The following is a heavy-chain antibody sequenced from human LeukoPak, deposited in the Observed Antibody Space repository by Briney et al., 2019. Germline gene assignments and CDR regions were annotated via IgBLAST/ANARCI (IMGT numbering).Heavy chain of an antibody. V-gene: IGHV3-23*01. CDR2: ISGSGDST. Sequence: PGGSLRLSCTASGFNVNSNYMSWVRQAPGKGLEWVSTISGSGDSTYYADSVKGRFTISRDNSKNTLYLQMNSLGVEDTAVYYCAKDRGIISDYWGQGTLVTVSS. J-gene: IGHJ4*02. CDR1: GFNVNSNY. D-gene: IGHD3-10*01. CDR3: AKDRGIISDY.